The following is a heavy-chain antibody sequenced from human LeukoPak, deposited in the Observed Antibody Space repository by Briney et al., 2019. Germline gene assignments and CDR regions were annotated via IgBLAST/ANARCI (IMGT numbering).Heavy chain of an antibody. CDR2: IYHSGST. CDR3: GEGNGDYGPHYFDY. D-gene: IGHD4-17*01. CDR1: GYSISSGYY. J-gene: IGHJ4*02. V-gene: IGHV4-38-2*02. Sequence: SETLSLTCTVSGYSISSGYYWGWIRQPPGKGLEWIGSIYHSGSTYYNPSLKSRVTISVDTSKNQFSLKLSSVTAADTAVYYCGEGNGDYGPHYFDYWGQGTLVTVSS.